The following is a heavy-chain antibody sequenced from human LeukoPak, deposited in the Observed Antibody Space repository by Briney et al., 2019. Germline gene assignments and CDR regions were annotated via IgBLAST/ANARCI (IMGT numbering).Heavy chain of an antibody. CDR1: DYPFTEFG. V-gene: IGHV1-18*01. CDR3: ARAITMVRGVIILNWFDP. Sequence: ASVKVSCKASDYPFTEFGVSWVRQAPGQGLEWMGWISGYNSKTHYARKFQGRVTMTTDTSTTTAYMELRTLRSDDTAVYYCARAITMVRGVIILNWFDPWGQGTLVTVSS. J-gene: IGHJ5*02. CDR2: ISGYNSKT. D-gene: IGHD3-10*01.